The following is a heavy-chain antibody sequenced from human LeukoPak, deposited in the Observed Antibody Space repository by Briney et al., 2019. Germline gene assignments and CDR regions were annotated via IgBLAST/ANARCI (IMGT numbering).Heavy chain of an antibody. Sequence: ASVKVSCKASGYTFTSYGISWVRQAPGQGLEWMGWISAYNGNTNYAQKLQGRVTMATDTSTSKAYMELRSLRSDDTAVYYCARVNRGSGSYYPKYYYYGMDVWGQGTTVTVSS. V-gene: IGHV1-18*01. CDR2: ISAYNGNT. J-gene: IGHJ6*02. CDR1: GYTFTSYG. CDR3: ARVNRGSGSYYPKYYYYGMDV. D-gene: IGHD3-10*01.